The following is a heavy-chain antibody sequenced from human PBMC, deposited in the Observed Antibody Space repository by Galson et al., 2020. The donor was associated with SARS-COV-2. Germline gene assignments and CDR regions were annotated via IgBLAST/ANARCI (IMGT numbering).Heavy chain of an antibody. CDR2: IWYDGSNK. CDR3: ARDPRYGDYSDLYYGMDV. CDR1: GFTFSSYG. J-gene: IGHJ6*02. V-gene: IGHV3-33*01. Sequence: GESLKISCAASGFTFSSYGMHWVRQAPGKGLEWVAVIWYDGSNKYYADSVKGRFTISRDNSKNTLYLQMNSLRAEDTAVYYCARDPRYGDYSDLYYGMDVWGQGTTVTVSS. D-gene: IGHD4-17*01.